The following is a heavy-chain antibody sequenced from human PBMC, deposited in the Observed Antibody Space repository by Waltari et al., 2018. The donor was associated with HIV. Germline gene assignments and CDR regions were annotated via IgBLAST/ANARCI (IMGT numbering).Heavy chain of an antibody. J-gene: IGHJ4*02. CDR2: IKSKTDGGTT. CDR3: TTDHRIAAHHDY. CDR1: GFTFSNAW. V-gene: IGHV3-15*01. D-gene: IGHD6-6*01. Sequence: EVQLVESGGGLVKPGGSLRLSCAASGFTFSNAWMSWVRQAPGKGLEWVGRIKSKTDGGTTDYAAPVKGRFTISRDDSKNTLYLQMNSLKTEDTAVYYCTTDHRIAAHHDYWGQGTLVTVSS.